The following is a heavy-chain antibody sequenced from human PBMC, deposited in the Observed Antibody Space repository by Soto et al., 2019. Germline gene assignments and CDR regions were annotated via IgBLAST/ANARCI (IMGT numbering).Heavy chain of an antibody. D-gene: IGHD3-22*01. CDR3: ARDSSYDYDSSGPDY. CDR2: INAGNGNT. Sequence: QVQLVQSGAEVKKPGASVKVSCKASGYTFTSYAMHWVRQAPGQRLEWMGWINAGNGNTKYSQKFQGRVTITRDTSASTAYVELSSLRSEDTAVYYCARDSSYDYDSSGPDYWGQGTLVTVSS. CDR1: GYTFTSYA. J-gene: IGHJ4*02. V-gene: IGHV1-3*01.